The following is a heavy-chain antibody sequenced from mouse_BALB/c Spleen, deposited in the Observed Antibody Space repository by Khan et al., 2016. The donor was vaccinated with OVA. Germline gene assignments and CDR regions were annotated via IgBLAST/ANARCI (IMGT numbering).Heavy chain of an antibody. CDR3: ARHWVGIMDY. J-gene: IGHJ4*01. CDR1: GFTFSTYG. CDR2: ISSAGNYT. D-gene: IGHD1-1*01. Sequence: EVELVESGGDLVKPGGSLKLSCAASGFTFSTYGMSWVRQTPDKRLEWVATISSAGNYTYYPDSVKGRFTILRDNAKNPLYLQMNRLRSEDTAMYYCARHWVGIMDYWGQGTSLTVSS. V-gene: IGHV5-6*01.